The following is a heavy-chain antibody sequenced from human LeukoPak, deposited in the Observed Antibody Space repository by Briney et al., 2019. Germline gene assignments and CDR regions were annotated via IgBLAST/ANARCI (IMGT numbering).Heavy chain of an antibody. V-gene: IGHV3-30-3*01. Sequence: GGSLRLSCAASGFTFSSYAMHWVRQAPGKGLEWVAVISYDGSNKYYADSVKGRFIISRDNSKNTLYLQMNSLRAEDTAVYYCARVMVEARAADAFDIWGQGTMVTVSS. J-gene: IGHJ3*02. CDR1: GFTFSSYA. D-gene: IGHD2-15*01. CDR2: ISYDGSNK. CDR3: ARVMVEARAADAFDI.